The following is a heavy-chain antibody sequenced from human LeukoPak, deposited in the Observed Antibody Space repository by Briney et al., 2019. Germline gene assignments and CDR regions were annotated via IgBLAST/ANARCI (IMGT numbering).Heavy chain of an antibody. V-gene: IGHV3-23*01. CDR2: ISGSGGNT. Sequence: PGGSLRLSCTASGFSFSSYAMSWVRQAPGKGLEWVSAISGSGGNTYYADSVKGRFTISRDNSKNTLSLQMNSLRADDTAVYSCAKNLYCGGGSCYPSALGMDVWGQGTTVTVSS. D-gene: IGHD2-15*01. CDR3: AKNLYCGGGSCYPSALGMDV. CDR1: GFSFSSYA. J-gene: IGHJ6*02.